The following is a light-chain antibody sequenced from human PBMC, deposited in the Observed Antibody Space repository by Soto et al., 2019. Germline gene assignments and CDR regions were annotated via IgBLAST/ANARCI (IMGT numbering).Light chain of an antibody. CDR2: GVS. CDR1: QSVDSK. Sequence: EVVMTQSPATLSVSPGEGATLSCRASQSVDSKLAWYQQKSGQAPRLLIFGVSTRANGVPARFSGRGSGTDFSLTISSLESADSAAYYCQQYSAWPPDYTFGQGTTVEIK. J-gene: IGKJ2*01. V-gene: IGKV3-15*01. CDR3: QQYSAWPPDYT.